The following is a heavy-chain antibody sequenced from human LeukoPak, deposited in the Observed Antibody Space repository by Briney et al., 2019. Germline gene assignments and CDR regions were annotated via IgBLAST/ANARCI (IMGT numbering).Heavy chain of an antibody. CDR2: IYYSGST. V-gene: IGHV4-59*01. CDR1: GGSISNKY. CDR3: ARGVPLYYDILTGYYPPHAFDI. J-gene: IGHJ3*02. Sequence: PSETLSLTCTVSGGSISNKYWSWIRQPPGKGLEWIGYIYYSGSTNYNPSLKSRVTISVDTSKNQFSLKLSSVTAADTAVYYCARGVPLYYDILTGYYPPHAFDIWGQGTMVTVSS. D-gene: IGHD3-9*01.